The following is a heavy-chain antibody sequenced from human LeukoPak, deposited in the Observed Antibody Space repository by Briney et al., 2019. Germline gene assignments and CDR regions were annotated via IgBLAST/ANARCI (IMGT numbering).Heavy chain of an antibody. V-gene: IGHV3-7*01. CDR1: GFTFSGYW. Sequence: GGSLRLSCAASGFTFSGYWMSWVRQAPGKGLEWVANIKQDGSEKYYVDSVEGRFTISRDHAKNSLYLQMNSLRAEDTAVYYCARGRGGYSYGSSFPYWGQGTLVTVSS. J-gene: IGHJ4*02. D-gene: IGHD5-18*01. CDR3: ARGRGGYSYGSSFPY. CDR2: IKQDGSEK.